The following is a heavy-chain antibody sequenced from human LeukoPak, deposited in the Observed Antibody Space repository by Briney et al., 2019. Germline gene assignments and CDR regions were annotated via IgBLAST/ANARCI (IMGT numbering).Heavy chain of an antibody. J-gene: IGHJ4*02. V-gene: IGHV3-23*01. Sequence: GGSLRLSCAASGFTFSTYAMSWVRQAPGKGLEWVSVISGSGGSTYYADSVKGRFTISRDNSKNTLYLQMNSLRAEDTAVYYCAKAPYSGSYYYFDYWGQGTLVTVSS. CDR1: GFTFSTYA. CDR3: AKAPYSGSYYYFDY. D-gene: IGHD1-26*01. CDR2: ISGSGGST.